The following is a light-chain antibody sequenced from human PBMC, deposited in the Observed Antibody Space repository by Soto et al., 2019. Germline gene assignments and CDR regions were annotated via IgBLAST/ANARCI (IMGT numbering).Light chain of an antibody. CDR2: DVS. Sequence: QSVLTQPASVSGSPGQSITISCTGTSSDVGGYNYVSWYQQHPGKAPKLMIYDVSNRPSGVSNRFSGSKSGNTASLTISGLQAVDEADYYCSSYTSSSTLEFGGGTKLTVL. V-gene: IGLV2-14*01. CDR1: SSDVGGYNY. CDR3: SSYTSSSTLE. J-gene: IGLJ2*01.